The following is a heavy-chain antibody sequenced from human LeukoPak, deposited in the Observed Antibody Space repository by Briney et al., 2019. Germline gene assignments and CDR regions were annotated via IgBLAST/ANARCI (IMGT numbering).Heavy chain of an antibody. CDR1: GGSFSDYY. Sequence: SETLSLTCAVYGGSFSDYYWSWIRQSPGKGLEWIGEINHSGSTYYNPSLKSRVTISVDTSKNQFSLKLSSVTAADTAVYYCARDRGLGAFDYWGQGTLVTVSS. CDR3: ARDRGLGAFDY. J-gene: IGHJ4*02. V-gene: IGHV4-34*01. D-gene: IGHD3-10*01. CDR2: INHSGST.